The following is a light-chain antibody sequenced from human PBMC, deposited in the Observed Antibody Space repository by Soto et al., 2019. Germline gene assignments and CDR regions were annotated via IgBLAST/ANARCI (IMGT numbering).Light chain of an antibody. V-gene: IGLV4-69*01. J-gene: IGLJ2*01. Sequence: QPVLTQSPSASASLGASVKLTCTLSSGNSSYAIAWHQQQPEKGPRYLMKLSSDGSHSKGDGIPDRFSGSSSGAERYLTISSLQSEDEADYYCQTWDTGARVVFGGGTKLTVL. CDR3: QTWDTGARVV. CDR2: LSSDGSH. CDR1: SGNSSYA.